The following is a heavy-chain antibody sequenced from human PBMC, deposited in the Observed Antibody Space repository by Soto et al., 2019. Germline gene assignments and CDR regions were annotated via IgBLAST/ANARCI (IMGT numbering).Heavy chain of an antibody. D-gene: IGHD2-15*01. CDR1: GYTFTSYY. J-gene: IGHJ4*02. V-gene: IGHV1-46*03. CDR3: AREGFRYCSGGSCSGFDY. CDR2: INPSGGST. Sequence: ASVKVSCKASGYTFTSYYMHWVRQAPGQGLEWMGIINPSGGSTSYAQKFQGRVTMTRDTSTSTVYMELSSLRSEDTAVYYCAREGFRYCSGGSCSGFDYWGQGTLVTVSS.